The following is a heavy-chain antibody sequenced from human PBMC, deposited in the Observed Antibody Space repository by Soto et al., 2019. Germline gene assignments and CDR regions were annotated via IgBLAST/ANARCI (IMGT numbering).Heavy chain of an antibody. V-gene: IGHV4-31*03. CDR3: ARALYDFWSGYKTNYYFDY. J-gene: IGHJ4*02. CDR1: GGSISSGGYY. CDR2: IYYSGST. D-gene: IGHD3-3*01. Sequence: QVQLQESGPGLVKPSQTLSLTCTVSGGSISSGGYYWSWIRQHPGKGLEWIGYIYYSGSTYYNPSLKSRVTISVDTSKNQFSLKLSSVTAADTAVHYCARALYDFWSGYKTNYYFDYWGQGTLVTVSS.